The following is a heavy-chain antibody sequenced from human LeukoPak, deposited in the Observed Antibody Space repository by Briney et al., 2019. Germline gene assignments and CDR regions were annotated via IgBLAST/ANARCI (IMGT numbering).Heavy chain of an antibody. D-gene: IGHD6-19*01. Sequence: SETLSLTCTVSGGSISSYYWSWIRQPPGKGLEWIGHIYGSGSTNYNPSLKSRVTLSVDTSKNQFSLKLSSVTAADTAVYYCARGFHYSSLDYWGQGTLVTVSS. CDR1: GGSISSYY. CDR2: IYGSGST. J-gene: IGHJ4*02. CDR3: ARGFHYSSLDY. V-gene: IGHV4-59*01.